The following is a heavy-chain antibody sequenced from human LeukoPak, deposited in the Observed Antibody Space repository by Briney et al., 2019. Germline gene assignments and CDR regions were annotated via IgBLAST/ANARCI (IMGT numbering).Heavy chain of an antibody. J-gene: IGHJ3*02. CDR2: INAGNGNT. D-gene: IGHD6-19*01. V-gene: IGHV1-3*01. Sequence: GASVKVSCKASGYTFTSYAMHWVRQAPGQRLEWMGWINAGNGNTKYSQKFQGRVTITTDESTSTAYMELSSLRSEDTAVYYCARESPEGGSGWYSGHDAFDIWGQGTMVTVSS. CDR1: GYTFTSYA. CDR3: ARESPEGGSGWYSGHDAFDI.